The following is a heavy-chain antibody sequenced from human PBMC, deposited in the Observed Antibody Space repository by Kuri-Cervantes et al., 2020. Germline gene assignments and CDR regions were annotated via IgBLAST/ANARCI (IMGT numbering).Heavy chain of an antibody. V-gene: IGHV3-7*01. D-gene: IGHD2-2*01. CDR1: GFTFGTYW. CDR2: ISSDGSET. J-gene: IGHJ6*03. CDR3: AREELGWYCSSTSCYAIYYYYYMDV. Sequence: GESLKISCGASGFTFGTYWMSWVRQTPGKGLEWVAYISSDGSETKCVDSVKGRFTISRDNAKSSLYLQMNSLRAEDTAVYYCAREELGWYCSSTSCYAIYYYYYMDVWGKGTTVTVSS.